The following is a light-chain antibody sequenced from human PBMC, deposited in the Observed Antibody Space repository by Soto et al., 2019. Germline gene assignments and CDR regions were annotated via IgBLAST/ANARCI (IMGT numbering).Light chain of an antibody. J-gene: IGLJ2*01. Sequence: SYELTQPPSVSVAPGQTASITCGGDNLEAKSVHWYQQNPGQAPVLVVYDDTERPAGIPDRFSGSNSGNTATLTITRVEAGHEADYYCQVWDSDDDVVVFGGGTKVTVL. CDR3: QVWDSDDDVVV. V-gene: IGLV3-21*02. CDR2: DDT. CDR1: NLEAKS.